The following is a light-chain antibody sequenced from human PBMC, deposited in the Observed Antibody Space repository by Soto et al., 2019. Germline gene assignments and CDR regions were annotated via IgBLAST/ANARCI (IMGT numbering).Light chain of an antibody. J-gene: IGLJ1*01. CDR2: EVS. CDR1: SSDVGGYNY. CDR3: SSYTTTSTYV. V-gene: IGLV2-14*01. Sequence: QSAVTQPASVSGSPGQSIAISCTGTSSDVGGYNYVSWYQQHPGKDPKLMISEVSNRPSGVSNRFSGSKSGNTASLTISGLQAEDESDYYCSSYTTTSTYVSGTGTTVSVL.